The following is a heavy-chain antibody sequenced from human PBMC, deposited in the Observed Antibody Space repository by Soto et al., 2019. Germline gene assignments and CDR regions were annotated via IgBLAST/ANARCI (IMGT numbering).Heavy chain of an antibody. CDR1: GYTFTGYY. CDR3: AIYDFWSGYLGMDV. Sequence: ASVKVSCKASGYTFTGYYMHWVRQAPGQGLEWMGWINPNSGGTNYAQKFQGWVTMTRDTSISTAYMELSRLRSDDTAVYYCAIYDFWSGYLGMDVWGQGTTVTVSS. V-gene: IGHV1-2*04. CDR2: INPNSGGT. D-gene: IGHD3-3*01. J-gene: IGHJ6*02.